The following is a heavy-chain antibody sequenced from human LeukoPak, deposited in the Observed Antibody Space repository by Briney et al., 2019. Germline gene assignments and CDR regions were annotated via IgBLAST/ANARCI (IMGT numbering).Heavy chain of an antibody. V-gene: IGHV3-74*01. CDR1: GFTFSSYW. J-gene: IGHJ6*02. D-gene: IGHD1-14*01. CDR2: INSDASST. Sequence: GGSLRLSCAASGFTFSSYWMHWVRRAPGKGLVWVSHINSDASSTGYADSVKGRFTISRDNAKNTLYLQMNSLRAEDTAVYYCASRNTYYYYGIDVWGQGATVTVSS. CDR3: ASRNTYYYYGIDV.